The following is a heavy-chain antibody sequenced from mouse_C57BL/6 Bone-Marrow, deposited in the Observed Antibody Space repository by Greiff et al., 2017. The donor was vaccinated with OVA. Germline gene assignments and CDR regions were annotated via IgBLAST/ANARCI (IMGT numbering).Heavy chain of an antibody. CDR2: IRHKANNHAT. V-gene: IGHV6-6*01. CDR1: GFTFSDAW. J-gene: IGHJ1*03. Sequence: EVQLQESGGGLVQPGGSMKLSCAASGFTFSDAWMDWVRQSPEKGLEWVAEIRHKANNHATYYAESVKGRFTISRDDSKSSVYLQMNSLRAEDTGIYYCTRETVVAPDWYFDVWGTGTTVTVSS. D-gene: IGHD1-1*01. CDR3: TRETVVAPDWYFDV.